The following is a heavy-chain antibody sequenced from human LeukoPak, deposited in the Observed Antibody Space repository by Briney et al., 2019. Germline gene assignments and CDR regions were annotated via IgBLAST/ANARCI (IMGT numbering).Heavy chain of an antibody. CDR2: MSADSATT. Sequence: GGSLRLSCAASGFTFSSYTMNWVRQAPGKGLEWVSVMSADSATTFYADSVKGRFTISRDNAKNTVFLQMSSLRAEDTALYYCARKSASGNYPLDYWGQGTLVTVSS. J-gene: IGHJ4*02. CDR1: GFTFSSYT. D-gene: IGHD3-10*01. CDR3: ARKSASGNYPLDY. V-gene: IGHV3-23*01.